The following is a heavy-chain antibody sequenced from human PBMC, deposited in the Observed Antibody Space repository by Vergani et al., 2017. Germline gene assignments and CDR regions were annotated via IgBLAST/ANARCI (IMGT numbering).Heavy chain of an antibody. Sequence: QVQLVESGGGVVQPGRSLRLSCAASGFTFSSYAMHWVRQAPGKGLEWVAVISYDGSNKYYADSVKGRFTISRDNSKNTLYLQMNSLRAEDTAVYYCARMSFHVWGSYGDAFDIWGQGTMVTVSS. J-gene: IGHJ3*02. V-gene: IGHV3-30*14. CDR2: ISYDGSNK. D-gene: IGHD3-16*01. CDR1: GFTFSSYA. CDR3: ARMSFHVWGSYGDAFDI.